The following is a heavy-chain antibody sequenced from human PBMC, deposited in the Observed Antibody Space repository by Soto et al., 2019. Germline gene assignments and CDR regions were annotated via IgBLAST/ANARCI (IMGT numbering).Heavy chain of an antibody. CDR2: INPTGSMT. J-gene: IGHJ3*02. D-gene: IGHD2-8*02. CDR1: ARTFLHISY. CDR3: ARDTGGDHDAFDI. V-gene: IGHV1-46*02. Sequence: GAAVEFSCGASARTFLHISYRHCVRQAPGQGLAWMGIINPTGSMTSYSQRFQGRLTMTRDTSTSTDYMELSSLTSEDTAVYFCARDTGGDHDAFDIWGQGKMV.